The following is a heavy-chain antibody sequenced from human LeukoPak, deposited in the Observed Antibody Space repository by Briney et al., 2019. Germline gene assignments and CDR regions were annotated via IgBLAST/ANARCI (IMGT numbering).Heavy chain of an antibody. CDR2: INPNSGGT. CDR1: GYTFTGYH. V-gene: IGHV1-2*06. Sequence: GASVKVSCKASGYTFTGYHMHWVRQAPGQGLEWMGRINPNSGGTNYAQKFQGRVTMTRDTSISTAYMELSRLRSDDTAVYYCARVSGETRWYFDLWGRGTLVTVSS. D-gene: IGHD1-14*01. J-gene: IGHJ2*01. CDR3: ARVSGETRWYFDL.